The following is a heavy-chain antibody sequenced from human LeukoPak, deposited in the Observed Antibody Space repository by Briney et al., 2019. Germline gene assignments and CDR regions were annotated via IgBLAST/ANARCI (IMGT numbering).Heavy chain of an antibody. Sequence: KPSETLSLTCAVYGGSFSGYYWSWIRQPPGKGLEWIGEINHSGSTNYNPSLKSRVTISVDTSKNQFSPKLSSVTAADTAVYYCARGAQLWLYWGQGTLVTVSS. CDR1: GGSFSGYY. V-gene: IGHV4-34*01. J-gene: IGHJ4*02. D-gene: IGHD6-19*01. CDR3: ARGAQLWLY. CDR2: INHSGST.